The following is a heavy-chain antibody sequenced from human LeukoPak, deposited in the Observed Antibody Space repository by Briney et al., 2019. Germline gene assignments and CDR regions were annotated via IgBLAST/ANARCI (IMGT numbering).Heavy chain of an antibody. D-gene: IGHD4-17*01. CDR2: IHYSGST. V-gene: IGHV4-39*01. CDR1: GGSISDISYY. Sequence: SETLSLTCTVSGGSISDISYYWGWIRQPPGTDLEWIGGIHYSGSTSYKASLKSRVTISVDTSKNQFSLDLSSVTAADTAVYYCARRNGDYEEDWGQGTLVTVSS. CDR3: ARRNGDYEED. J-gene: IGHJ4*02.